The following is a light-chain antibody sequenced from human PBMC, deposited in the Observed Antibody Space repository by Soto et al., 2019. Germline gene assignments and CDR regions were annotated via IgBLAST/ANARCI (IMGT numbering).Light chain of an antibody. CDR3: APWDDIISSV. V-gene: IGLV1-47*01. CDR2: RNN. J-gene: IGLJ1*01. Sequence: QSVLTQPPSASGTPGQRVTISCSGSSSNIGSHDVYWYQQLPGTAPKLLIYRNNQRPSGVPDRISGSKSGTSPSLAISGLRSEDEADYYCAPWDDIISSVFGTGTKVTVL. CDR1: SSNIGSHD.